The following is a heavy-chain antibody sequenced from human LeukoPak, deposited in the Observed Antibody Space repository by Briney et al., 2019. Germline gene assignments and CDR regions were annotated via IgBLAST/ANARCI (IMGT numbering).Heavy chain of an antibody. J-gene: IGHJ4*02. CDR2: IIPILGIA. CDR3: ARGVVEDRGYFDY. V-gene: IGHV1-69*02. CDR1: GGTFSSYT. D-gene: IGHD2-15*01. Sequence: SVKVSCKASGGTFSSYTISWVRQAPGQGLEWMGRIIPILGIANYAQKFQGRVTITADKSTSTAYMELSSLRSEDTAVYYCARGVVEDRGYFDYWGQGTLVTVSS.